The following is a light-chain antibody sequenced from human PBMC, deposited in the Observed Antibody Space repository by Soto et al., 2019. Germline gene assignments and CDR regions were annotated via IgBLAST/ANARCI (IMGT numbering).Light chain of an antibody. Sequence: DIQMTQYPATLSASVGDRVTITCRASQSISSWWAWYHQKPGKAPKLLIYDASSLESVVPSRFSGSGSETEFTLTISILQPYDVATYYCQQYNSYSRWTFGQGNKVEIQ. CDR1: QSISSW. J-gene: IGKJ1*01. CDR2: DAS. V-gene: IGKV1-5*01. CDR3: QQYNSYSRWT.